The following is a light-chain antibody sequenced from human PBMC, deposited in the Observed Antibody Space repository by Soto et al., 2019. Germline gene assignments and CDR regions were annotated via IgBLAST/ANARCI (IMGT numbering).Light chain of an antibody. CDR1: SSDVGSYNL. Sequence: QSALTQPASVSGSPGQSITISCTGTSSDVGSYNLVSWYQQHPGKAPKLMIYEGNKRPSGVSNRFSGSKSGNMASLTISGLQADDEADYYCCSYVGSSSYVFGTGTKLTVL. V-gene: IGLV2-23*01. CDR2: EGN. J-gene: IGLJ1*01. CDR3: CSYVGSSSYV.